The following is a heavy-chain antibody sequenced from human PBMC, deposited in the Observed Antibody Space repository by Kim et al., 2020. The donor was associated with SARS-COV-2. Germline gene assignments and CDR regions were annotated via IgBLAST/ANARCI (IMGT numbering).Heavy chain of an antibody. D-gene: IGHD2-2*01. CDR2: IFYSGTT. V-gene: IGHV4-59*13. CDR3: ARGGTNQLAQV. CDR1: GASISNYY. J-gene: IGHJ4*02. Sequence: SETLSLTCTVSGASISNYYWNWIRQPPGRELEWMGYIFYSGTTNYNPSLKSRVTISLDTSKNQFSLKLTSVTAADTAVYFCARGGTNQLAQVWGQGTPVT.